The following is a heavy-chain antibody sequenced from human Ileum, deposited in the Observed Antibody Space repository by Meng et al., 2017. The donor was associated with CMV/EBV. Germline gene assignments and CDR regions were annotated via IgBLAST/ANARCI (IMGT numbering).Heavy chain of an antibody. D-gene: IGHD1-26*01. CDR3: ARGSSQVWELLHY. V-gene: IGHV4-34*01. Sequence: QLQLQRWGAGLLKPSEPLSLICPVYGGSFSSYHWTWIRQPPGKGLEWIGEVTRSGSTNYNPSLKSRLIISLDTSTNQFSLKLNSVTAADTAIYYCARGSSQVWELLHYWGQGTLVTVSS. CDR2: VTRSGST. J-gene: IGHJ4*02. CDR1: GGSFSSYH.